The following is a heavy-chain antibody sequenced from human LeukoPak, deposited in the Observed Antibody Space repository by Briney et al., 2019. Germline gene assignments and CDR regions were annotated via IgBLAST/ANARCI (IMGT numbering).Heavy chain of an antibody. V-gene: IGHV3-7*01. D-gene: IGHD2-21*01. CDR1: GFTFSIYW. CDR3: ARLAYCGGDCFSGLNPFDY. Sequence: GGSLRLSCAASGFTFSIYWMSWVRQAPGQGLEWVANVKQDGSEKYYVESVKGRFTISRDNAKNSLYLQMNSLRAEDTAVYYCARLAYCGGDCFSGLNPFDYWGQGALVTVSS. J-gene: IGHJ4*02. CDR2: VKQDGSEK.